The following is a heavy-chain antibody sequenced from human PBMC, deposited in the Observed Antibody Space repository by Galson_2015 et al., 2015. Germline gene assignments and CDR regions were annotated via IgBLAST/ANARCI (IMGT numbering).Heavy chain of an antibody. CDR3: ARNDIVVVPAARGAVDI. Sequence: SLRLSCAASGFTFSSYAMHWVRQAPGKGLEWVAVISYDGSNKYYADSVKGRFTISRDNSKNTLYLQMNSLRAEDTAVYYCARNDIVVVPAARGAVDIWGQGTMVTVSS. CDR1: GFTFSSYA. V-gene: IGHV3-30-3*01. D-gene: IGHD2-2*01. J-gene: IGHJ3*02. CDR2: ISYDGSNK.